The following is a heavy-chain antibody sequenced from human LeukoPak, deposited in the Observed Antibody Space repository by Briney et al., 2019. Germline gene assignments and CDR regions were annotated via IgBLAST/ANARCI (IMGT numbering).Heavy chain of an antibody. D-gene: IGHD5-18*01. J-gene: IGHJ4*02. V-gene: IGHV4-39*01. CDR2: IHYTWSS. Sequence: PSETLSLTCTVSGGSISSSNFYWGWIRQPPGKGLEWIGSIHYTWSSYYNPSQQSRVTISVDTSKNQVSLKLSSVTAADTAVYYCARHLNTAMGHQIDYWGQGTLVTVSS. CDR1: GGSISSSNFY. CDR3: ARHLNTAMGHQIDY.